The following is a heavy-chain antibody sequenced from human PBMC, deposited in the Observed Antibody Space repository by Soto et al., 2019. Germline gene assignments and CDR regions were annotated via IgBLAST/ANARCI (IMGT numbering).Heavy chain of an antibody. Sequence: PGGSLRLSCAASGFTFTRHSMNWVRQAPGKGLEWVSSISSTTNYIYYGDSVKGRFTISRDNAKNSLYLEMNSLRAEDTAVYYCARESEDLTSNFDYWGQGTLVTVSS. V-gene: IGHV3-21*06. J-gene: IGHJ4*02. CDR2: ISSTTNYI. CDR3: ARESEDLTSNFDY. CDR1: GFTFTRHS.